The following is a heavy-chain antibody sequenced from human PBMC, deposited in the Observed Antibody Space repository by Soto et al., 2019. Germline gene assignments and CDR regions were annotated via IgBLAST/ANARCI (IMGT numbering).Heavy chain of an antibody. CDR3: ARGRIIQFSSTWRPFDY. V-gene: IGHV4-34*01. D-gene: IGHD6-13*01. CDR1: GGAFSGYW. J-gene: IGHJ4*02. CDR2: GIHSGST. Sequence: SETLYLTCAVYGGAFSGYWWSWIRQSPGKGLEWIGEGIHSGSTNYNPSLKSRVTISVDTYKNQFSLKLSSVTAADTAVYYCARGRIIQFSSTWRPFDYWGQGTLVTVSS.